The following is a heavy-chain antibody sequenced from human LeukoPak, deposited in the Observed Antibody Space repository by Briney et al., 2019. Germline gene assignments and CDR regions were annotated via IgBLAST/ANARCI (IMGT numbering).Heavy chain of an antibody. V-gene: IGHV4-39*01. CDR2: IYYSGST. CDR1: GGSISSSSYY. J-gene: IGHJ4*02. D-gene: IGHD3-3*01. Sequence: SETLSLTCTVSGGSISSSSYYWGWIRQPPGKELEWIGSIYYSGSTYYNPSLKSRVTISVDTSKNQFSLKLSSVTAADTAVYYCARSPHYDFWSAPFDYRGQGTLVTVSS. CDR3: ARSPHYDFWSAPFDY.